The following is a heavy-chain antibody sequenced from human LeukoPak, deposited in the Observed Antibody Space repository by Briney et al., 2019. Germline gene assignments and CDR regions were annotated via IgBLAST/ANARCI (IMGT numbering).Heavy chain of an antibody. D-gene: IGHD1-14*01. CDR1: GGSISSGGYS. J-gene: IGHJ5*02. CDR3: ARGYNPNWFDP. CDR2: IYHSGST. V-gene: IGHV4-30-2*01. Sequence: SQTLSLTCAVSGGSISSGGYSWSWIRQPPGKGPEWIGYIYHSGSTYYNPSLKSRVTISVDRSKNQFSLKLSSVTAADTAVYYCARGYNPNWFDPWGQGTLVTVSS.